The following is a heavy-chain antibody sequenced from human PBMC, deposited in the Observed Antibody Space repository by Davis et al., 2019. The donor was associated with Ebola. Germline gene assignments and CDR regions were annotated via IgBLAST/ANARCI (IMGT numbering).Heavy chain of an antibody. J-gene: IGHJ4*02. Sequence: SETLSLTCAVSGGSFSGSYLSWIRRAPGKGLEWIGEINHSGSTNYNPSLKSRVTISVDTSKNQFSLKLSSVTAADTAVYYCARGLFLWLAAFDYWGQGTLVTVSS. CDR1: GGSFSGSY. CDR3: ARGLFLWLAAFDY. D-gene: IGHD6-19*01. CDR2: INHSGST. V-gene: IGHV4-34*01.